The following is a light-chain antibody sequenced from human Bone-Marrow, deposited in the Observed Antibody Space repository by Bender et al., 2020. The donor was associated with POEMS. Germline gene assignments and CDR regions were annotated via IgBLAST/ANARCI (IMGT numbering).Light chain of an antibody. J-gene: IGLJ1*01. CDR3: SSYTSTSTPYV. Sequence: QSALTQPASVSGSPGQSITISCTGSSSDVGGYNYVSWYQQHADRAPKLVIYDVTNRPSGVSNRFSGSKSGDTASLTISGLQAEDEADYYCSSYTSTSTPYVFGTGTKVIVL. V-gene: IGLV2-14*03. CDR2: DVT. CDR1: SSDVGGYNY.